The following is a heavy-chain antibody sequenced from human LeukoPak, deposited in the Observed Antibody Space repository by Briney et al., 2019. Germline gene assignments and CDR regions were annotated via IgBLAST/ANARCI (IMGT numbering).Heavy chain of an antibody. CDR3: AKGRVRGVNVFDY. CDR2: ISGSGGST. V-gene: IGHV3-23*01. CDR1: GFTFSSYA. Sequence: PGGSLRLSCAASGFTFSSYAMSWVRQAPGKGLEWVSAISGSGGSTYYADSVKGRFTISRDNSKNTLYLQMNSLRAEDTAVYYRAKGRVRGVNVFDYWGQGTLVTVSS. J-gene: IGHJ4*02. D-gene: IGHD3-10*01.